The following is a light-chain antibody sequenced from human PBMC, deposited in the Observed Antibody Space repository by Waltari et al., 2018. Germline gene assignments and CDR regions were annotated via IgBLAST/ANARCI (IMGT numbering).Light chain of an antibody. J-gene: IGKJ4*01. V-gene: IGKV1-12*01. CDR3: QQADRLPLT. CDR2: AAS. Sequence: DLQMTQSPTSVSASVGYRVTITCRASQDILSWLAWYQQKPGKAPKLLISAASGLESGVPSRFSGRGSGTDFTLTISSLQPEDFATYYCQQADRLPLTFGGGTKVEIK. CDR1: QDILSW.